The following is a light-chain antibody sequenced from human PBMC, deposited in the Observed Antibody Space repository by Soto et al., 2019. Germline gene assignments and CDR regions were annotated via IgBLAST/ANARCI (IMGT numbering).Light chain of an antibody. V-gene: IGLV2-23*02. CDR1: SSDVGSYNF. CDR2: EVS. J-gene: IGLJ1*01. Sequence: QSALTQPASVSGSPGQSITISCTGTSSDVGSYNFVSWYQQHPGNAPKLMIYEVSKWPSGVSNRFSGSKSGNTASLTISGLRAEDEADYYCCSYAGSSTHVFGTGTKVTVL. CDR3: CSYAGSSTHV.